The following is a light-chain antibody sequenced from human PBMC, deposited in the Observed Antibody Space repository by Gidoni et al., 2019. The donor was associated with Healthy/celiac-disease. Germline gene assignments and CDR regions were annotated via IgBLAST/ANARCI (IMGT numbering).Light chain of an antibody. V-gene: IGKV3-11*01. Sequence: EIVLSQSPVTLSLSSGERATLSCRASQSVSSYLAWYQQQPGQAPRLLIYDASNRATGIPARFSGSGSGTDVTLTISSLEPEDFAVYYCQQRSNWPLTFGGGTKVEIK. J-gene: IGKJ4*01. CDR3: QQRSNWPLT. CDR2: DAS. CDR1: QSVSSY.